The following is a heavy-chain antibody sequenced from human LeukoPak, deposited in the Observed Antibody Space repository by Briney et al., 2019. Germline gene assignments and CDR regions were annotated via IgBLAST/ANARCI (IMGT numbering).Heavy chain of an antibody. D-gene: IGHD4-17*01. CDR1: GGSISSTNW. V-gene: IGHV4-4*02. J-gene: IGHJ6*02. CDR3: ARDQYGDSDYYYYGMDV. Sequence: SGTLSLTCGVSGGSISSTNWWTWVRQPPGEGLEWIGEVHLSGRTNYNPSLKSRVTISVDTSKNQFSLRLNSVTAADTAVYYCARDQYGDSDYYYYGMDVWGQGTTVTVSS. CDR2: VHLSGRT.